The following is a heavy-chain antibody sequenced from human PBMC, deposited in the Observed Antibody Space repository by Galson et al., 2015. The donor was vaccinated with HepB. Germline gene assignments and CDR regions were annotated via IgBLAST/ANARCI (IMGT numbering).Heavy chain of an antibody. CDR3: AGELRYFDWLFHYYYGMDV. CDR2: ISSSSSYI. J-gene: IGHJ6*02. Sequence: SLRLSCAASGFTFSSYSMNWVRQAPGKGLEWVSSISSSSSYIYYADSVKGRFTISRDNAKNSLYLQMNSLRAEDTAVYYCAGELRYFDWLFHYYYGMDVWDQGTTVTVSS. D-gene: IGHD3-9*01. V-gene: IGHV3-21*01. CDR1: GFTFSSYS.